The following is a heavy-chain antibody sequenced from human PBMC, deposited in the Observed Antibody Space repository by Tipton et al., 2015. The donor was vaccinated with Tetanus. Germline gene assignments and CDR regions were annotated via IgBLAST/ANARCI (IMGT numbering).Heavy chain of an antibody. J-gene: IGHJ4*02. Sequence: TLSLTCAVYGGSFSGYYWSWIRQPPGKGLEWIGEINHSGSTNYNPSLKSRVTISVDTSKNQSSLKLSSVTAADTAVYYCARGWHRGPRGREQWLVIAGDYFDYWGQGTLVTVSS. CDR2: INHSGST. CDR3: ARGWHRGPRGREQWLVIAGDYFDY. D-gene: IGHD6-19*01. CDR1: GGSFSGYY. V-gene: IGHV4-34*01.